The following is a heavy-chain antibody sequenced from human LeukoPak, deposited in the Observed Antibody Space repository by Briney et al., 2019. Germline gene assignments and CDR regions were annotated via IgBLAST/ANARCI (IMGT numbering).Heavy chain of an antibody. D-gene: IGHD2-2*02. J-gene: IGHJ5*02. V-gene: IGHV1-8*01. CDR3: ARTGLLYAVNWFDP. Sequence: ASVKVSCKASGYTFTSYDINWVRQATGQGLEWIGWMNPNSGNTGYAQKFQGRVTMTRNTSISTAYMELSSLRSEDTAVYYCARTGLLYAVNWFDPWGQGTLVTVSS. CDR2: MNPNSGNT. CDR1: GYTFTSYD.